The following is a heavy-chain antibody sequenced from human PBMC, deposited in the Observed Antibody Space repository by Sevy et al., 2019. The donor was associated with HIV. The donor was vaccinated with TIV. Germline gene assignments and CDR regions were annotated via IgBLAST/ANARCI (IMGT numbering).Heavy chain of an antibody. CDR2: INPNSGGT. V-gene: IGHV1-2*02. CDR1: GDTLTGNY. Sequence: ASVKVSCKASGDTLTGNYIHWMRQAPGQGLEWMGWINPNSGGTNYAQKFQGRVTMTRDTSISTVYMELHRLTSDDTALFYCARKALVVVPTSYEAFDVRGQGTMVTVSS. CDR3: ARKALVVVPTSYEAFDV. J-gene: IGHJ3*01. D-gene: IGHD2-15*01.